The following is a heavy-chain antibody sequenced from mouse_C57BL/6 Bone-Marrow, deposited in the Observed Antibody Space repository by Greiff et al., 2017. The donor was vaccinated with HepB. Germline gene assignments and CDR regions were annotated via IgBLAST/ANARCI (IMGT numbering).Heavy chain of an antibody. CDR1: GFSLTSYG. Sequence: QVQLKESGPGLVQPSQSLSITCTVSGFSLTSYGVHWVRQSPGKGLEWLGVIWRGGSTDYNAAFMSRLSITKDNSKSQVFFKMNSLQADDTAIYYCAKSGDYSNYVPDYWGQGTTLTVSS. CDR2: IWRGGST. J-gene: IGHJ2*01. V-gene: IGHV2-5*01. D-gene: IGHD2-5*01. CDR3: AKSGDYSNYVPDY.